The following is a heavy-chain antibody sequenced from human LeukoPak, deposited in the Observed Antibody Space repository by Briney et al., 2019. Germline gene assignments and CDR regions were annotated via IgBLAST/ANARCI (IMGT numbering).Heavy chain of an antibody. CDR3: ARGGTYCGGDCYDS. Sequence: SETLSLTCTVSGGSISSSSYYWGWIRQPPGKGLEWIGSIYYSGSTYYNPSLKSRVTISVDTSKNQFSLKLSSVTAADTAVYYCARGGTYCGGDCYDSWGQGTLVTVSS. D-gene: IGHD2-21*02. V-gene: IGHV4-39*07. CDR2: IYYSGST. J-gene: IGHJ4*02. CDR1: GGSISSSSYY.